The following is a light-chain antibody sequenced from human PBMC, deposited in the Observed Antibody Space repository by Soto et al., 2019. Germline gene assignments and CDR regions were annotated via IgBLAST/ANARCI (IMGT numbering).Light chain of an antibody. CDR3: QQYGIV. J-gene: IGKJ3*01. CDR1: QTISSNY. V-gene: IGKV3-20*01. Sequence: EVVLTQSPDTLSLSPGERATLSCRASQTISSNYVAWYQQKPGQAPRLLIYSTSSRATGIPDRFSGSGSGTHFTLTISRLEPEDFEVYYCQQYGIVFGPGTKVEIK. CDR2: STS.